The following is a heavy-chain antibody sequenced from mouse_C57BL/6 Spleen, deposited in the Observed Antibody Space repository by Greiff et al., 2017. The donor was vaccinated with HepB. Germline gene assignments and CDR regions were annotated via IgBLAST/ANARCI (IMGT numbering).Heavy chain of an antibody. J-gene: IGHJ2*01. Sequence: VQLQQSGPELVKPGASVKLSCKASGYTFTSYDINWVKQRPGQGLEWIGWIYPRDGSNKYNEKFKGKATLTVDTSSSTAYMELHSLTSEDSAVYCCARSEIYYYCSSYGPGYFDYWGQGTTLTVSS. V-gene: IGHV1-85*01. CDR2: IYPRDGSN. D-gene: IGHD1-1*01. CDR3: ARSEIYYYCSSYGPGYFDY. CDR1: GYTFTSYD.